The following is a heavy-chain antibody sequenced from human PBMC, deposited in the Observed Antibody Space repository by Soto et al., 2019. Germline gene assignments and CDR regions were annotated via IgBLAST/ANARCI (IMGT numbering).Heavy chain of an antibody. V-gene: IGHV4-59*08. CDR1: GGSISSYY. J-gene: IGHJ3*02. CDR3: ARASLRFHAFDI. CDR2: IYYSGST. Sequence: SETLSLTCTVSGGSISSYYWSWIRQPPGKGPEWIGYIYYSGSTNYNPSLKSRVTISVDTSKNQFSLKLSSVTAADTAVYYCARASLRFHAFDIWGQGTMVTVSS. D-gene: IGHD5-12*01.